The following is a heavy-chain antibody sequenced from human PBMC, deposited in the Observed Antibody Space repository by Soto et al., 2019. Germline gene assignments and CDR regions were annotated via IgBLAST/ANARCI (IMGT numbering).Heavy chain of an antibody. Sequence: EVQLVESGGGLVKPGGSLRLSCAASGFTFSSYSMNWVRQAPGKGLEWVSSISSSSSYIYYADSVKGRFTISRDNAKNSLYLQMNSLRAEDTAVYYCARDGTYCSSTSCSCYWGQGTLVNVSS. D-gene: IGHD2-2*01. CDR1: GFTFSSYS. J-gene: IGHJ4*02. V-gene: IGHV3-21*01. CDR3: ARDGTYCSSTSCSCY. CDR2: ISSSSSYI.